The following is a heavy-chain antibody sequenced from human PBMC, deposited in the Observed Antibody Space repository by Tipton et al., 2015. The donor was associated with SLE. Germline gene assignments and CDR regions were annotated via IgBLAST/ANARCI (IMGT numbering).Heavy chain of an antibody. CDR3: VRLRSKVLIDY. CDR1: GGSINNGDYS. Sequence: TLSLTCTVSGGSINNGDYSWSWDRQPPGKGLEWIGDIYYSGSTYYYPSLKSRITISVDTSRNQFSLEVRSVTAADTAVYYCVRLRSKVLIDYWGQGTLVTVSS. V-gene: IGHV4-30-4*07. D-gene: IGHD2-8*01. CDR2: IYYSGST. J-gene: IGHJ4*02.